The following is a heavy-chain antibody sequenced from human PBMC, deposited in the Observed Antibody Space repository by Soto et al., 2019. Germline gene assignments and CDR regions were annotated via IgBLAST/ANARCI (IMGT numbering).Heavy chain of an antibody. CDR2: ISTSGGST. Sequence: EVQVLESGGGLVQPGGSLRLSCAASGFTFSSYGMSWVRQAPGQGLEWVSVISTSGGSTAYADSVKGRFAISRDNSKNTLYLQMNNLRAEDTAVYYCAKGRGGSYSSSYFDYWGQGTRVTVSS. D-gene: IGHD1-26*01. J-gene: IGHJ4*02. CDR1: GFTFSSYG. V-gene: IGHV3-23*01. CDR3: AKGRGGSYSSSYFDY.